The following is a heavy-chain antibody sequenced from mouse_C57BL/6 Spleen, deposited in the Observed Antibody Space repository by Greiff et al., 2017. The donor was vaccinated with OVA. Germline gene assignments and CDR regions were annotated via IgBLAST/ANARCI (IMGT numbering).Heavy chain of an antibody. CDR2: IHPNSGST. Sequence: QVQLQQPGAELVKPGASVKLSCKASGYTFTSYWMHWVKQRPGQGLEWIGMIHPNSGSTNYNEKFKSKATLTVDKSSSTAYMQLSSLTSEDSAVYYCASQGEKLEFAYWGQGTLVTVSA. CDR3: ASQGEKLEFAY. J-gene: IGHJ3*01. CDR1: GYTFTSYW. D-gene: IGHD4-1*01. V-gene: IGHV1-64*01.